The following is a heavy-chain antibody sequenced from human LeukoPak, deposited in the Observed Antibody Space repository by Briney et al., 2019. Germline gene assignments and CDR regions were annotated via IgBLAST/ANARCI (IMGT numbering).Heavy chain of an antibody. CDR2: MNPNSGNT. D-gene: IGHD1-7*01. V-gene: IGHV1-8*01. Sequence: ASVKVSCKASGYTFTNYDINWMRQATGQGLEWMGWMNPNSGNTGYAQNFQDRITMTRNISISTAYMELSALTSEDTAVYYCARVKGRTWPDSWGQGTLVTVSS. CDR1: GYTFTNYD. J-gene: IGHJ4*02. CDR3: ARVKGRTWPDS.